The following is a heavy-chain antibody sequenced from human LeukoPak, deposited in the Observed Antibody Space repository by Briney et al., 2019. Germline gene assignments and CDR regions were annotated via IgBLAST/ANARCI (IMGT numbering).Heavy chain of an antibody. CDR2: IKQDGSEK. Sequence: PGGSLRLSCAVSGFTFSSYWMTWVRQTPGKGLEWVANIKQDGSEKNYVDSVRGRFTISRDNFKNTVSLQLNSLRAEDTAMYYCAKDDDWGRFNHWGQGTLVTVSS. J-gene: IGHJ1*01. CDR3: AKDDDWGRFNH. D-gene: IGHD3-16*01. V-gene: IGHV3-7*03. CDR1: GFTFSSYW.